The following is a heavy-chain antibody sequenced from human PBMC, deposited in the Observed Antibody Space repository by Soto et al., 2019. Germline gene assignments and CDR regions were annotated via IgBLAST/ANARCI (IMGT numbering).Heavy chain of an antibody. J-gene: IGHJ4*02. CDR1: GFPFSSYG. Sequence: QVQLVESGGGVVQPGRSLRLSCAASGFPFSSYGMHWVRQAPGKGLEWVAHISYDGSNKHYTDSVKGRFTISRDNSKNMLYLQLSSLITQDTAVYYLAWGQYSFDYCRQGTRGSLSS. CDR3: AWGQYSFDY. D-gene: IGHD3-16*01. V-gene: IGHV3-30*03. CDR2: ISYDGSNK.